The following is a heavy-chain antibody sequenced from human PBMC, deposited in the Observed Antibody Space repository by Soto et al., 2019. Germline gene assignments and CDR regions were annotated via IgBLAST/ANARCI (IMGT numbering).Heavy chain of an antibody. CDR3: AKDAWKLTRFVRGVILRDY. J-gene: IGHJ4*02. D-gene: IGHD3-10*01. V-gene: IGHV3-23*01. CDR2: ISGSGGST. Sequence: PGGSLRLSCAASGFTFSSYAMSWVRQAPGKGLEWVSAISGSGGSTYYADSVKGRFTISRDSSKNTLYLQMNSLRAEDTAVYYCAKDAWKLTRFVRGVILRDYWGQGTLVTVSS. CDR1: GFTFSSYA.